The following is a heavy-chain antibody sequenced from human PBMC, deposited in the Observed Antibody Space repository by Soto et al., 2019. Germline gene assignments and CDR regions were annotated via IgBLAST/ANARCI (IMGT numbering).Heavy chain of an antibody. Sequence: SETLSLTCAVYGGSFSPYYWSWIRQTPGKGLEWIAEINYSGITNFNPSLKSRVTMSVDTSKSQISMKLSSMTAADTAMYYCARRDGDYLGVGYFDFWGQGSMVT. V-gene: IGHV4-34*01. CDR3: ARRDGDYLGVGYFDF. D-gene: IGHD4-17*01. J-gene: IGHJ4*02. CDR2: INYSGIT. CDR1: GGSFSPYY.